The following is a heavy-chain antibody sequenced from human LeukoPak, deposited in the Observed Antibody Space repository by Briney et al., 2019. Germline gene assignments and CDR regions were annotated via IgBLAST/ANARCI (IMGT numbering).Heavy chain of an antibody. CDR1: GFTFSSYG. J-gene: IGHJ4*02. Sequence: GGSLRLSCAASGFTFSSYGMHWVRQAPGKGLEWVAVISYDGSNKYYADSVKGRFTIARGNSKNTLYLQMNSLRAEDTAVYYCAKEVGATNDYWGQGTLVTVSS. V-gene: IGHV3-30*18. CDR2: ISYDGSNK. D-gene: IGHD1-26*01. CDR3: AKEVGATNDY.